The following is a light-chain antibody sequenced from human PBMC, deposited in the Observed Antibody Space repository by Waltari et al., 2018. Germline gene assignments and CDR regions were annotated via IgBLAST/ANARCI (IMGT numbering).Light chain of an antibody. CDR2: GAS. J-gene: IGKJ1*01. Sequence: ETVMTRSPATLSVSPGERATLSCRASQSVSSNLAWYQQKPGQAPRLLIYGASTRATGIPARFSGSGSGTEFTLTISSLQSEDFAVYYCQQYNNWPLWTFGQGTKVEIK. V-gene: IGKV3-15*01. CDR1: QSVSSN. CDR3: QQYNNWPLWT.